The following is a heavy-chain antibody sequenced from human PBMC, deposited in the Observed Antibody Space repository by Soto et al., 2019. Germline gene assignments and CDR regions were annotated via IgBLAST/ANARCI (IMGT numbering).Heavy chain of an antibody. CDR2: IKTKAPGETT. V-gene: IGHV3-15*07. J-gene: IGHJ4*02. D-gene: IGHD1-26*01. CDR3: TTGSVEGY. CDR1: GFTISGAW. Sequence: EVQLVESGGGLVKPGGSLRLSCAASGFTISGAWMNWVRQAPGKGLEWVGRIKTKAPGETTDYAAPVKGRFTISRDDSENTLSLQMTSLKIEDTAVYFCTTGSVEGYWGQGTLVTVSS.